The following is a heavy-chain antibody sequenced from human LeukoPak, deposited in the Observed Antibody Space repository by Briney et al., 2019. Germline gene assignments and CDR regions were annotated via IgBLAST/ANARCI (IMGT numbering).Heavy chain of an antibody. J-gene: IGHJ4*02. D-gene: IGHD2-15*01. CDR2: INHSGST. V-gene: IGHV4-34*01. Sequence: SETLSLTCAVFYESFSGYYWSWIRQPPGKGLEWIGEINHSGSTNYNPSLKSRVTISVDTSKNQFSLKLSSVTAADTAVYYCARVPKPSGGRYFDYWGQGTLVTVSS. CDR1: YESFSGYY. CDR3: ARVPKPSGGRYFDY.